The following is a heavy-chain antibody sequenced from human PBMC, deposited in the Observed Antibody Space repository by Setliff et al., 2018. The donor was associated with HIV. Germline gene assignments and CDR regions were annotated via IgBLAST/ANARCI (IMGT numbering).Heavy chain of an antibody. CDR3: ATKLYCTNGVCLDAIDI. CDR2: IIPNSGGT. Sequence: ASVKVSCKASGYTFTGYYIHWVRQAPGQGLEWMGRIIPNSGGTNYAQKFQGRVTMTRDTSISTACMELSRLRSDDTAVYYCATKLYCTNGVCLDAIDIWGQGTMVTVSS. V-gene: IGHV1-2*06. CDR1: GYTFTGYY. J-gene: IGHJ3*02. D-gene: IGHD2-8*01.